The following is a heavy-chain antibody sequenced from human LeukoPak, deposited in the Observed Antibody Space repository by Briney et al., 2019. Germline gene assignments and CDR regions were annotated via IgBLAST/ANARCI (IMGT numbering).Heavy chain of an antibody. V-gene: IGHV3-30*02. CDR1: GFTFSSYG. J-gene: IGHJ6*03. D-gene: IGHD3-22*01. Sequence: GSLRLSCAASGFTFSSYGMHWVRQAPGKGLEWVAFIRYDGSKKYYADSVRGRFSISRDNSKNTLFLQMNSLRAEDTAVYYCAKTPPHYYYDSSGYYSSYYYYYYMDVWGKGTTVTVSS. CDR2: IRYDGSKK. CDR3: AKTPPHYYYDSSGYYSSYYYYYYMDV.